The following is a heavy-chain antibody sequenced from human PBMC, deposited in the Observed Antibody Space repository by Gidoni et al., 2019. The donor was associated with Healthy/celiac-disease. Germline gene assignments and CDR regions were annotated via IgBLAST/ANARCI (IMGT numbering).Heavy chain of an antibody. CDR3: ARGGGYCSGGSCYSYYMDV. Sequence: QVQLQQWGAGLLKPSETLSLTCAVYGGSFSAYYWSWIRQPPGKGLEWIGEINHRGSTKYNPSLKSRVTISVDTSKNQFSLKLSSVTAADTAVYYCARGGGYCSGGSCYSYYMDVWGKGTTVTVSS. CDR2: INHRGST. D-gene: IGHD2-15*01. V-gene: IGHV4-34*02. J-gene: IGHJ6*03. CDR1: GGSFSAYY.